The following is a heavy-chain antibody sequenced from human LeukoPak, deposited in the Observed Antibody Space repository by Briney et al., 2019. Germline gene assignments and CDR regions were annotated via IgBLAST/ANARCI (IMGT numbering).Heavy chain of an antibody. J-gene: IGHJ4*02. Sequence: GGSLRLSCAASVFTFSTYWMGWVRQAPGKGLEWVANIKQDGSEKYYVDSVKGRFTISRDNAKNSLYLQMNSLRAEDTAVYYCAREIGYYGSGSYSRDWGQGTLVTVSS. CDR3: AREIGYYGSGSYSRD. D-gene: IGHD3-10*01. V-gene: IGHV3-7*01. CDR2: IKQDGSEK. CDR1: VFTFSTYW.